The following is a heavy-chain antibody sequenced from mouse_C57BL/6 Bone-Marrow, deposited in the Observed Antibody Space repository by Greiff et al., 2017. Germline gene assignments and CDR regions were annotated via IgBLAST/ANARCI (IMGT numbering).Heavy chain of an antibody. Sequence: QVQLQQSGAELVRPGASVTLSCKASGYTFTDYEMHWVKQTPVHGLEWIGAIDPETGGTAYNQKFKGKAILTADKSSSTADMELRSLTSEDSAVYYCTEGTVVAYYYAMDYWGQGTSVTVSS. CDR3: TEGTVVAYYYAMDY. D-gene: IGHD1-1*01. CDR1: GYTFTDYE. V-gene: IGHV1-15*01. J-gene: IGHJ4*01. CDR2: IDPETGGT.